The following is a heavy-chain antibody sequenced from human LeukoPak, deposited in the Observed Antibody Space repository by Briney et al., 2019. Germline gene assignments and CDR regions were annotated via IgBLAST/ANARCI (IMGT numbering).Heavy chain of an antibody. Sequence: VEALKIYFKGSGYIFTSYLIGWDRQIPGKGLEGKWTIFPCDSYTIYTPSFQASVTISADKSITTPYLQWSSSNASDAAMFYCGRSSSASIGGPNWFDPWGQGTLVTVSS. J-gene: IGHJ5*02. CDR3: GRSSSASIGGPNWFDP. D-gene: IGHD6-19*01. V-gene: IGHV5-51*01. CDR1: GYIFTSYL. CDR2: IFPCDSYT.